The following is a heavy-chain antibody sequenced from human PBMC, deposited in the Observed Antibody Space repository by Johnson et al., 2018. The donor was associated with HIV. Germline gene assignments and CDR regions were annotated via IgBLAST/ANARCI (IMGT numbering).Heavy chain of an antibody. D-gene: IGHD4-11*01. CDR3: STDVTDTVTTYYNAFDV. Sequence: VQLVESGGGVVQPGRSLRLSCAASGFTFSNAWMNWVRQAPGKGLEWVGRIRSKTDGGTTEYAAPVKGRFTIPRDDSNNTLYLQMNSLKTEDTAVYYCSTDVTDTVTTYYNAFDVWGQGTMVTVSS. CDR2: IRSKTDGGTT. V-gene: IGHV3-15*01. J-gene: IGHJ3*01. CDR1: GFTFSNAW.